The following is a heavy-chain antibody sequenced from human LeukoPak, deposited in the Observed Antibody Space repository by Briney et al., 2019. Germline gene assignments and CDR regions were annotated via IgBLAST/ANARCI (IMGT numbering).Heavy chain of an antibody. CDR3: ARDRYCSDGSCYSGFGY. D-gene: IGHD2-15*01. CDR2: IYTSGST. J-gene: IGHJ4*02. V-gene: IGHV4-4*07. CDR1: GGSISSYY. Sequence: SETLSLXCTVSGGSISSYYWSWIRQPAGKGLEWIGRIYTSGSTNYNPPLKSRVTMSVDTSKNQFSLKLSSVTAADTAVYYCARDRYCSDGSCYSGFGYWGQGTLVTVSS.